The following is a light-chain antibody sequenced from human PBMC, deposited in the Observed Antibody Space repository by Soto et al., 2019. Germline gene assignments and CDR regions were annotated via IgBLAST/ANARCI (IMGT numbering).Light chain of an antibody. J-gene: IGLJ2*01. CDR3: AAWDDSLNGQL. CDR2: SNN. V-gene: IGLV1-44*01. CDR1: SSNIGGNT. Sequence: QSVLTQPPSASGTPGQRVTISCSGSSSNIGGNTVNWYQQLPGTAAKLLIYSNNQRPSGVPDRFSASKSGTSASLAISGLQSEDEADYYCAAWDDSLNGQLFGGGTKLTVL.